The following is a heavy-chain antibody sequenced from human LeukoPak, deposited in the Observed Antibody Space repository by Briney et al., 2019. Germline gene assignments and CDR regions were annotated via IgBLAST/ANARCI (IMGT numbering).Heavy chain of an antibody. Sequence: GGSLRLSCAASGFPFSSYSMSWVRQAPGKGLEWVSSISSSSSYIYYADSVKGRFTISRDNAKNSLYLQMNTLRVEDTAVYYCARDWAGGPHDYWGQGTLVTVSS. CDR1: GFPFSSYS. CDR2: ISSSSSYI. V-gene: IGHV3-21*01. CDR3: ARDWAGGPHDY. J-gene: IGHJ4*02. D-gene: IGHD3-10*01.